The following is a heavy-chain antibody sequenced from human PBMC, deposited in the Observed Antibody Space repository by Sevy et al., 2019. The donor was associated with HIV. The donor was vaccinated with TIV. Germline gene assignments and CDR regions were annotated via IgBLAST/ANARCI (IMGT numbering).Heavy chain of an antibody. CDR3: TRASVLGYCSTNSCYYAFDI. Sequence: GGSLRLSCNASGITFSTSVMNWVRQSPDRGLEWVSSISGDTYYTHYADSMRGRFIVSRDNAKNSLFLEMNSLTVEDMAFYYCTRASVLGYCSTNSCYYAFDIWGPGTVVTVSS. J-gene: IGHJ3*02. V-gene: IGHV3-21*01. CDR2: ISGDTYYT. D-gene: IGHD2-2*01. CDR1: GITFSTSV.